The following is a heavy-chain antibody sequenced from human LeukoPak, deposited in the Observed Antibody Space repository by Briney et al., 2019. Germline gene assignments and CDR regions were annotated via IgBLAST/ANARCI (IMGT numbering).Heavy chain of an antibody. V-gene: IGHV3-73*01. D-gene: IGHD3-22*01. CDR3: TSPYYYDSSGYYGGNDY. J-gene: IGHJ4*02. Sequence: GGSLRLSCAASGFTFSGSAMHWVRQASGKGLEWVGRIRSKANSYATAYAASVKGRFTISRDDSKNTAYLQMNSLKTEDTAVYYCTSPYYYDSSGYYGGNDYWGQGTLVTVSS. CDR1: GFTFSGSA. CDR2: IRSKANSYAT.